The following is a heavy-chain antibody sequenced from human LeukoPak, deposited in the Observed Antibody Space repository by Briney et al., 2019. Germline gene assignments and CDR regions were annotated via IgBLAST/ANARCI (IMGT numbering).Heavy chain of an antibody. V-gene: IGHV3-33*01. CDR3: VSKSSPTGGY. J-gene: IGHJ4*02. D-gene: IGHD6-19*01. CDR1: GFSFSHYG. CDR2: IWYDGNNK. Sequence: GGSLRLSCAASGFSFSHYGMYWVRQAPGKGLEWVSHIWYDGNNKYYADPVKGRFTISRDNSRNMVYLQMNSLRAEDTAVYYCVSKSSPTGGYWGQGTLVTVSS.